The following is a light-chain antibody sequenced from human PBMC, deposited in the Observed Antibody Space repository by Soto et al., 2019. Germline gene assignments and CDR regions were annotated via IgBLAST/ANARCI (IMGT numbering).Light chain of an antibody. V-gene: IGKV1-5*03. J-gene: IGKJ3*01. CDR1: QSISTW. Sequence: DIHMTQSPATLSASVGDRVTITCRASQSISTWLAWYQQKPGKAPKLLIYWASSLESGVPSRFSGSGSWTEFTLTISSLQPDDFATYYCQHYTTYSGTFGPGTKVDIK. CDR3: QHYTTYSGT. CDR2: WAS.